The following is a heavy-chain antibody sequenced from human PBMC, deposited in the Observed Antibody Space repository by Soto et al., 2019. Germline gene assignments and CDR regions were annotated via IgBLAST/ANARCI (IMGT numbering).Heavy chain of an antibody. Sequence: GESLKISCKGSGYSFTSYWIGWVRQMPGKGLEWMGIIYPGDSDTRYSPSFQGQVTISADKSISTAYLQWSSLKASDTAMYYCARQDQDYDILTGYPKNQNWFDPWGQGTLVTVSS. CDR3: ARQDQDYDILTGYPKNQNWFDP. V-gene: IGHV5-51*01. D-gene: IGHD3-9*01. CDR2: IYPGDSDT. CDR1: GYSFTSYW. J-gene: IGHJ5*02.